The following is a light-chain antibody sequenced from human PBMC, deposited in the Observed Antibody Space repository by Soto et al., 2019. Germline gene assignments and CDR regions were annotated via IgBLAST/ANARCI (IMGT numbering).Light chain of an antibody. CDR3: SLYGGSPNT. CDR2: GAS. CDR1: QTVISNS. J-gene: IGKJ1*01. Sequence: IVLTQSPGTLSLSPGEGGTLSCRASQTVISNSLAWYQQKPGQPPRLLIHGASTRAPGIPDRFSGSRSGKDFTLTISRLEPDDFAVYYCSLYGGSPNTFGQGTKVEIX. V-gene: IGKV3-20*01.